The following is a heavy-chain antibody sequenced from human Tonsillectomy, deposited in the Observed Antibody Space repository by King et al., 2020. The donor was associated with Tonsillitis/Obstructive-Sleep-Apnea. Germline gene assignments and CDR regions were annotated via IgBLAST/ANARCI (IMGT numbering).Heavy chain of an antibody. CDR1: GGSISSTSYY. J-gene: IGHJ3*02. CDR2: IYYSGST. V-gene: IGHV4-39*01. CDR3: GRQYCGSDCYHNDAFDI. Sequence: VQLQESGPGLVKPSETLSLTCTVSGGSISSTSYYWGWIRQPPGKGLEWIGSIYYSGSTHYNPSLKSRVTISVDTSKNQFSLKLSSVTAADTAIYYCGRQYCGSDCYHNDAFDIWGQGTMVTVSS. D-gene: IGHD2-21*01.